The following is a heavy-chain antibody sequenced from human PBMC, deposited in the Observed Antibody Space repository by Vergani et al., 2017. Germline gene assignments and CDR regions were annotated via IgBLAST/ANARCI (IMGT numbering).Heavy chain of an antibody. J-gene: IGHJ4*02. CDR1: GFTFNIYA. Sequence: VRLLESGGGLVQPGGSLRLSCAASGFTFNIYAMSWVRQAPGKGLDWIGNLHYTGTTYYKPSLMGRVKMSIDASKSQFSLKLTSVTAADTAIYYCARAGPYDSGGYYYLFDSWGQGTLVTVSS. CDR2: LHYTGTT. D-gene: IGHD3-22*01. V-gene: IGHV4-59*04. CDR3: ARAGPYDSGGYYYLFDS.